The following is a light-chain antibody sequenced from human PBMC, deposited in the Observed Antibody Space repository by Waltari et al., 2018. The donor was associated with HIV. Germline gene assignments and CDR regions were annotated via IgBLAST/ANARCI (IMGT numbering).Light chain of an antibody. CDR1: SSNIGDNT. CDR2: TNT. CDR3: ATWDDSLNGHVV. V-gene: IGLV1-44*01. Sequence: QSVLTQPPSASGPPGQRVTISCSGSSSNIGDNTVNWYQQLPGTAPKLLIYTNTQRPSGVPDRFSGSKSGTSASLAISGLQSEDEADYYCATWDDSLNGHVVFGGGTKLTVL. J-gene: IGLJ2*01.